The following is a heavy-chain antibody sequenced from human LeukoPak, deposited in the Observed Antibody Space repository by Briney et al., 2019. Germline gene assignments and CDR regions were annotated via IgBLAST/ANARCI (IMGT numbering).Heavy chain of an antibody. CDR1: GGSISNYY. Sequence: SETLSLTCTVSGGSISNYYWSWIRQPAGKGLEWIGRIHASGSTNYNPSLKSRVTMSVDTSKNQYSLKLSSVTAADTAVYCCARMVVSAWYFDYWGQGTLVTVSS. D-gene: IGHD2-8*01. CDR3: ARMVVSAWYFDY. V-gene: IGHV4-4*07. CDR2: IHASGST. J-gene: IGHJ4*02.